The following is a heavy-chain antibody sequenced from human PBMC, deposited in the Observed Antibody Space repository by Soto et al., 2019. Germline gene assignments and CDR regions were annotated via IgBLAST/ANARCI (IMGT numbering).Heavy chain of an antibody. CDR3: ARGIAAAGTEWPYYFDY. J-gene: IGHJ4*02. CDR1: GGTFSSYA. CDR2: IIPIFGTA. Sequence: QVQLVQSGAEVKKPGSSVKVSCKASGGTFSSYAISWVRQAPGQGLEWMGVIIPIFGTANYAQKFQGRVTITADKSTSTAYMELSSLRSEDTAVYYCARGIAAAGTEWPYYFDYWGQGTLVTVSS. D-gene: IGHD6-13*01. V-gene: IGHV1-69*06.